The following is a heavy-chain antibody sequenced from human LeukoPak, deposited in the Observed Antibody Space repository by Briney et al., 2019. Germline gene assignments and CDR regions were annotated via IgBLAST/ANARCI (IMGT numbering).Heavy chain of an antibody. D-gene: IGHD3-9*01. V-gene: IGHV3-7*01. Sequence: GGSLRLSCAASGFTFSSYWMSWVRQAPGKGLEWVANIKQDGSEKYYVDSVKGRFTISRDNAKNSLYLQMNSLRAEDTAVYYCARDYRYFDWLFQYYFDYWGQGTLVTVSS. CDR2: IKQDGSEK. J-gene: IGHJ4*02. CDR3: ARDYRYFDWLFQYYFDY. CDR1: GFTFSSYW.